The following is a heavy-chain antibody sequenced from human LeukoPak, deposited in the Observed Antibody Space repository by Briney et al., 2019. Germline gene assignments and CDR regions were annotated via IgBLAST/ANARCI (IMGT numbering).Heavy chain of an antibody. D-gene: IGHD3-3*01. CDR3: AKTRDFWSGYFDY. CDR1: CGSITSDTDY. Sequence: SETLSLTCAVSCGSITSDTDYWSRIRQPPGKGLEWIGYILHSGSTYYNPSLKSRVTISIDTSKSQFSLKLSSVTAADTAVYYCAKTRDFWSGYFDYWGQGALVTVSS. J-gene: IGHJ4*02. CDR2: ILHSGST. V-gene: IGHV4-30-2*01.